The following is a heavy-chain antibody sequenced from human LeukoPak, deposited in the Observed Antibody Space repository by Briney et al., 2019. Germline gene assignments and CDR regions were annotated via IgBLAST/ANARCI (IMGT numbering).Heavy chain of an antibody. CDR2: IYYSGST. CDR3: ARPGSYYYDSSGYYNYYYYMDV. J-gene: IGHJ6*03. D-gene: IGHD3-22*01. CDR1: GGSISSYY. Sequence: SETLSLTCTVSGGSISSYYWSWIRQPPGKGLEWIGYIYYSGSTNYNPSLKSRVTISVDTSKNQFSLKLSSVTAADTAVYYCARPGSYYYDSSGYYNYYYYMDVWGKGTTVTVSS. V-gene: IGHV4-59*01.